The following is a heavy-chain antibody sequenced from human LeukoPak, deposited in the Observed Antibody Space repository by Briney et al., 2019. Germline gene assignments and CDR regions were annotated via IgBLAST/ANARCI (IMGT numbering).Heavy chain of an antibody. J-gene: IGHJ4*02. D-gene: IGHD2-21*02. CDR1: GFTFSDCY. V-gene: IGHV3-11*06. Sequence: PGGSLRLSCAAFGFTFSDCYMNWIRQAPGKGLEWVSYITSSSSYTNYADSVEGRFTISRDNAKNSLYLQMNSLRAEDTAVYYCVRGAGDLGYWGQGTLVTVSS. CDR2: ITSSSSYT. CDR3: VRGAGDLGY.